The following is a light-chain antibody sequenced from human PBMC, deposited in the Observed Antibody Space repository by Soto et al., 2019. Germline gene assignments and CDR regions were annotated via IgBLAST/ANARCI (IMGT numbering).Light chain of an antibody. V-gene: IGKV1-13*02. Sequence: AIPLTQSPSSLSASVGDRVTITCRASQGINNALAWYQQKPEKTPNLLIYDASSLESGVPSRFSGSGSGTDFTLTISSLQPEDLATYYCQQFKSYPFTFGGGTKVEIK. CDR2: DAS. CDR3: QQFKSYPFT. CDR1: QGINNA. J-gene: IGKJ4*01.